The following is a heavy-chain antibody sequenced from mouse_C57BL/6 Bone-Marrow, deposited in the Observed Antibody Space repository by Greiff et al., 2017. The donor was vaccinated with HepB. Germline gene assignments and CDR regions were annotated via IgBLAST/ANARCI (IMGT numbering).Heavy chain of an antibody. J-gene: IGHJ4*01. Sequence: VQLQQSGAELVRPGTSVKVSCKASGYAFTNYLIEWVKQRPGQGLEWIGVINPGSGGTNYNEKFKGKATLTADKSSSTAYMQFSSLTSEDSAVYFCARDEPLWNYAMDYWGQGTSVTVSS. V-gene: IGHV1-54*01. CDR3: ARDEPLWNYAMDY. CDR1: GYAFTNYL. D-gene: IGHD1-1*02. CDR2: INPGSGGT.